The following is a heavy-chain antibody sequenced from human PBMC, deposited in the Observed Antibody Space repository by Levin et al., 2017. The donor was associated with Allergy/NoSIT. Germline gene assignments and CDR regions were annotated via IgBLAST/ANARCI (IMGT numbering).Heavy chain of an antibody. CDR2: ISSGSIYI. V-gene: IGHV3-21*01. Sequence: LSLTCAASGFTFSSYSMNWVRQAPGKGLEWVSSISSGSIYIYYADSVKGRFTISRDNAKNSLYLQMNSLRAEDTAVYYCARITDLGLAAAGQGDAFDIGGQGTMVTVSS. J-gene: IGHJ3*02. D-gene: IGHD6-13*01. CDR1: GFTFSSYS. CDR3: ARITDLGLAAAGQGDAFDI.